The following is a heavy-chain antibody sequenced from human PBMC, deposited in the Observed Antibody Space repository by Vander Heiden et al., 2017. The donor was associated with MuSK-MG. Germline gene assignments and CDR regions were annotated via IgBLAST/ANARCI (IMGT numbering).Heavy chain of an antibody. V-gene: IGHV3-23*01. J-gene: IGHJ4*02. D-gene: IGHD1-7*01. Sequence: EVQVLESGGDLVQPGGSLRLSCEASGFPFSRSSSHWVGPPPGKGLEWVTAISGSGGTTYYADSVKGRVTIARDNTKNKLYLQRNSLRAEDTAVYYCAKISRELLGMDYWGQGTLVTVSS. CDR1: GFPFSRSS. CDR2: ISGSGGTT. CDR3: AKISRELLGMDY.